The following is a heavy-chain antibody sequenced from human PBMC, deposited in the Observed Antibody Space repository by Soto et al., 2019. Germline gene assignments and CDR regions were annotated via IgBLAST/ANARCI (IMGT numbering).Heavy chain of an antibody. Sequence: PGGSLRLSCTASGFTFGDYAMSWFRQAPGKGLEWVGFIRSKAYGGTTEYAASVKGRFTISRDDSKSIAYLQMNSLKTEDTAVYYCTVTGYSSGWYSWGQGTLVTVSS. CDR1: GFTFGDYA. J-gene: IGHJ4*02. V-gene: IGHV3-49*03. CDR3: TVTGYSSGWYS. D-gene: IGHD6-19*01. CDR2: IRSKAYGGTT.